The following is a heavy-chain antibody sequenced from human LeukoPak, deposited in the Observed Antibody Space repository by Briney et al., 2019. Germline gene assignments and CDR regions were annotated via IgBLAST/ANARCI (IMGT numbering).Heavy chain of an antibody. CDR2: IYYSGST. Sequence: SETLSLTCTVSGGSISSSSYYWGWIRQPPGKGLEWIGSIYYSGSTYYNPSLKSRVTISVDTSKNQFSLKLSSVTAADTAVYYCAREGSFDYWGQGTLVTVSS. V-gene: IGHV4-39*01. J-gene: IGHJ4*02. CDR1: GGSISSSSYY. CDR3: AREGSFDY.